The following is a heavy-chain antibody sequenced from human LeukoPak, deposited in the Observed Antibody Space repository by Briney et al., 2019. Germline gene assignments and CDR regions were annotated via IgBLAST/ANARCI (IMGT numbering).Heavy chain of an antibody. CDR2: IDGSSRYM. J-gene: IGHJ4*02. CDR3: ARDWDTDRYFDY. CDR1: GFTFSSYT. D-gene: IGHD5-18*01. Sequence: GGSLRLSCAASGFTFSSYTMHWVRQAPGKGLEWVASIDGSSRYMYYSDSMKGRFTISRANAKSSLYLQINTLRAEDTAVYFCARDWDTDRYFDYWGQGTLVSVSS. V-gene: IGHV3-21*01.